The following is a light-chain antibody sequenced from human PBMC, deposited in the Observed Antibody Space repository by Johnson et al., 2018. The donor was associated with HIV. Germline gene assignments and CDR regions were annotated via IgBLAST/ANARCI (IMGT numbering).Light chain of an antibody. CDR2: ENN. V-gene: IGLV1-51*02. CDR1: SSNIGNYF. J-gene: IGLJ1*01. CDR3: GTWDSSLSAGGV. Sequence: QSMLTQPPSVSAAPGQKVTISCSGTSSNIGNYFVCWYQQLPGAAPRLLIYENNQRPSGIPDRFSGSTSGTSATLGITGLQTGDAADYYCGTWDSSLSAGGVFGTGTKVTVL.